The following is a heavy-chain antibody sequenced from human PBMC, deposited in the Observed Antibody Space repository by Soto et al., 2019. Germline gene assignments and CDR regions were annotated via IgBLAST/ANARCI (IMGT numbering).Heavy chain of an antibody. CDR3: ARGESVKDFDY. Sequence: LCGGSISSYYWSWIRQPPGKGLEWIGYIYYSGSTNYNPSLKSRVTISVDTSKNQFSLKLSSVTAADTAVYYCARGESVKDFDYWGQGTLVTVSS. CDR1: GGSISSYY. D-gene: IGHD1-26*01. CDR2: IYYSGST. J-gene: IGHJ4*02. V-gene: IGHV4-59*01.